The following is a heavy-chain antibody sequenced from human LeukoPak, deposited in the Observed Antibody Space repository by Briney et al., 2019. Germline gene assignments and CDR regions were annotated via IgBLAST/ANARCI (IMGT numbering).Heavy chain of an antibody. CDR3: ARDGAPSDYYDSSGYYSP. D-gene: IGHD3-22*01. Sequence: PGGSLRLSCAASGFTFSSYSMNWVRQAPGKGLEWVSSISSSSYIYYADSVKGRFTISRDNAKNSLYLQMNSLRAEDTAVYYCARDGAPSDYYDSSGYYSPWGQGTLVTVSS. CDR2: ISSSSYI. J-gene: IGHJ5*02. CDR1: GFTFSSYS. V-gene: IGHV3-21*01.